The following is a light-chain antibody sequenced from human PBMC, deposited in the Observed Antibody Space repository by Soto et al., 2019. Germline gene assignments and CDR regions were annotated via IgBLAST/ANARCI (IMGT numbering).Light chain of an antibody. CDR2: AAS. J-gene: IGKJ4*01. CDR3: LQDYNYPLT. V-gene: IGKV1-6*01. CDR1: QGIRND. Sequence: AIQMTQSPSSLSAFVGDTVTITCRASQGIRNDLSWFQQKPGKAPNLLIYAASSLQSGVPSRFSRSGSGTDFTLTISSLQPEDFATYYCLQDYNYPLTFGGGTKVDIK.